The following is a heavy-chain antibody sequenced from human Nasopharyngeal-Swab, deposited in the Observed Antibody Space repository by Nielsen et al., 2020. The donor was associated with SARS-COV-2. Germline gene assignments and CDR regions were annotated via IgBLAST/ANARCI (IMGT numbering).Heavy chain of an antibody. J-gene: IGHJ6*02. Sequence: GGSLRLSCAASGFTFSSYAMHWVRQASGKGLEWVAVISYDGSNKYYADSVKGRFAISRDNSKNTLYLQMNSLRAEDTAVYYCARDGPSTYYYYGMDVWGQGTTVTVSS. V-gene: IGHV3-30*09. CDR2: ISYDGSNK. CDR3: ARDGPSTYYYYGMDV. D-gene: IGHD5/OR15-5a*01. CDR1: GFTFSSYA.